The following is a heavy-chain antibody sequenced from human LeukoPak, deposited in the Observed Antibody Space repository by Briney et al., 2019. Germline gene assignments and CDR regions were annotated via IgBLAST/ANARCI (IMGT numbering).Heavy chain of an antibody. V-gene: IGHV3-21*01. CDR3: AGVTMVRGDSGY. Sequence: GGSLRLSCAASGFTFSSYSMNWVRQAPGKGLEWVSSISSSSSYIYYADSVKGRFTISRDNAKNSLYLQMNSLRAEDTAVYYCAGVTMVRGDSGYWGQGTLVTVSS. J-gene: IGHJ4*02. D-gene: IGHD3-10*01. CDR2: ISSSSSYI. CDR1: GFTFSSYS.